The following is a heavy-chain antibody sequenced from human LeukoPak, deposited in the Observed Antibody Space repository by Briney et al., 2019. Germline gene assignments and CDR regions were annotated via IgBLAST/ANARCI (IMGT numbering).Heavy chain of an antibody. V-gene: IGHV4-34*01. CDR3: AGARGSWYTY. CDR1: GGSFSDYY. D-gene: IGHD6-13*01. Sequence: PSETLSLTCAVYGGSFSDYYWSWIRQPPEKGLEWIGEIHHSGSTNYNPSLKSRVTISVDTSKNQFSLKLSSVTATDTAVYYCAGARGSWYTYWGQGTLVTVSS. CDR2: IHHSGST. J-gene: IGHJ4*02.